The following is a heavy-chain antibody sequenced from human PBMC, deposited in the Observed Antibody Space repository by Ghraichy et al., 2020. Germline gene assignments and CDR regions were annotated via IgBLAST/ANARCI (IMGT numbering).Heavy chain of an antibody. J-gene: IGHJ5*02. V-gene: IGHV3-23*01. Sequence: GESLNISCVASGFTLNSYAVSWVRQAPRKGLEWVSGIRGIGGTTYYADSVKGRFTISRDNSKNTVYLQMNSLRAEDTAVYYCARDRSWYSSTWYNDLWGQGTLVTVSS. CDR2: IRGIGGTT. CDR1: GFTLNSYA. CDR3: ARDRSWYSSTWYNDL. D-gene: IGHD6-13*01.